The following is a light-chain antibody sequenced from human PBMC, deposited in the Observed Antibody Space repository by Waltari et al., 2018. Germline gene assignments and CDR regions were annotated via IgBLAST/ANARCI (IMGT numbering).Light chain of an antibody. J-gene: IGKJ4*01. CDR3: LQYNSNPLT. CDR1: QGISTY. CDR2: AAS. Sequence: DIQMTQSPSSLSASAGDRVTITCRASQGISTYLNWYQQKPGKAPTRLIYAASSLESGVPSRFSGSGSGTDFTLTISSLQPEDFATYYCLQYNSNPLTFGGGTKVEIK. V-gene: IGKV1-17*01.